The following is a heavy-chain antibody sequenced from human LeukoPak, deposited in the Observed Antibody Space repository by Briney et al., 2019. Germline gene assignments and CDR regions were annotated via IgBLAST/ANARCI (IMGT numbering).Heavy chain of an antibody. V-gene: IGHV3-21*01. CDR2: ISSSSSYI. Sequence: GGSLRLSCAASGFTFSSFGMTWVRQAPGKGLEWVSGISSSSSYIYYADSLKGRFTISRDNAKNSVYLQMNSLRAEDTAVYYCARVAYDYVWGSYRPYYFDYWGQGTLVTVSS. D-gene: IGHD3-16*02. J-gene: IGHJ4*02. CDR1: GFTFSSFG. CDR3: ARVAYDYVWGSYRPYYFDY.